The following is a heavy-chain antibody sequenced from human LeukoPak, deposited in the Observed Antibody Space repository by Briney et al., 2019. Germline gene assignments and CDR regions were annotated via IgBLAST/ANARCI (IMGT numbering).Heavy chain of an antibody. J-gene: IGHJ6*03. Sequence: PSETLSLTCTVSGGSISSSSYYWGWIRQPPGKGLEWIGSIYYSGSTYYNPSLKSRVTISVDTSKNQFSLKLSSVTAADTAVYYCARARLQLVSSPYYYYMDVWGKGTTVTVSS. CDR1: GGSISSSSYY. CDR3: ARARLQLVSSPYYYYMDV. CDR2: IYYSGST. D-gene: IGHD6-13*01. V-gene: IGHV4-39*07.